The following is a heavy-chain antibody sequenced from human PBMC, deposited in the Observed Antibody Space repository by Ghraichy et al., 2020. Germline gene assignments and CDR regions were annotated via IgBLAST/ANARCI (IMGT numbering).Heavy chain of an antibody. CDR3: ARDDGGDGYPTY. D-gene: IGHD2-21*01. CDR1: GGSISDYY. J-gene: IGHJ4*02. Sequence: SETLSLTCTVSGGSISDYYWSWIRQPAGMGLEWIGRIHISGTTNYNSSLKTRVTMSLDTSQNQVSLKLSSVTAAAAAVYYCARDDGGDGYPTYWGPGTLVTVSS. V-gene: IGHV4-4*07. CDR2: IHISGTT.